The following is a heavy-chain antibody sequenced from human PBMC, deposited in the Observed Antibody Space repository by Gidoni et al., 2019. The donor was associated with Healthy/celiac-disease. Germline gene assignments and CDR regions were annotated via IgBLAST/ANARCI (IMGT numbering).Heavy chain of an antibody. Sequence: ELQLVESGGGLVQPGGSLSPSCAASGFTVSSNYMSWVRQAPGQGLEWVSVIYRGGRTYYADSVKGRFTITRDNSKNTLYLQMNSLRAEDTAVYYCAREFGVTAILDYGGQGTLVTVSS. CDR1: GFTVSSNY. V-gene: IGHV3-66*01. D-gene: IGHD2-21*02. J-gene: IGHJ4*02. CDR2: IYRGGRT. CDR3: AREFGVTAILDY.